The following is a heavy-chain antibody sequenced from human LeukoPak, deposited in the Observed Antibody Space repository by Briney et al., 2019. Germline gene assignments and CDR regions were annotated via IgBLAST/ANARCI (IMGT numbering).Heavy chain of an antibody. J-gene: IGHJ4*02. CDR1: GGSISSAGYH. CDR2: IYYSGST. Sequence: YPSETLSLTCTVSGGSISSAGYHWSWIRQHPGKGLEWIGYIYYSGSTYYNPSLKSRITISVDTSKNQFSLKLSSVTAADTAVYYCARSNGYSSSWYYFDYWGQGTLVIVSS. CDR3: ARSNGYSSSWYYFDY. V-gene: IGHV4-31*03. D-gene: IGHD6-13*01.